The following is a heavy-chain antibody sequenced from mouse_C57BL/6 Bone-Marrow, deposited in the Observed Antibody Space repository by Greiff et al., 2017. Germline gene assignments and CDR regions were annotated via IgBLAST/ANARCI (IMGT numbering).Heavy chain of an antibody. J-gene: IGHJ4*01. CDR3: GRGDGYYDAMDY. Sequence: QVQLQQSGAELASPGASVTLSCKASGYTFTDHIMNWVKKRPGQGLEWIGRIYPVSGENTYNQKLMGKATFSVDRSYSTVYMVLNSLTSEDPAVYYCGRGDGYYDAMDYWGQGTSVTVSS. D-gene: IGHD2-3*01. CDR1: GYTFTDHI. CDR2: IYPVSGEN. V-gene: IGHV1-11*01.